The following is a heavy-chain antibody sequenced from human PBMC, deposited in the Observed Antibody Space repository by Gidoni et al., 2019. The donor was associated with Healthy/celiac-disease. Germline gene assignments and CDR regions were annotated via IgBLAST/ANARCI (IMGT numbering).Heavy chain of an antibody. Sequence: QVQLVQSGAEVKKPGASVKVSCKASGYTFTSYGISWVRQAPGQGLEWMGWISAYNGNTNYAQKLQGRVTMTTDTSTSTAYMELRSLRSDDTAVYYCARTLLRGITMIVVAPSGYFDLWGRGTLVTVSS. CDR3: ARTLLRGITMIVVAPSGYFDL. CDR2: ISAYNGNT. V-gene: IGHV1-18*01. J-gene: IGHJ2*01. CDR1: GYTFTSYG. D-gene: IGHD3-22*01.